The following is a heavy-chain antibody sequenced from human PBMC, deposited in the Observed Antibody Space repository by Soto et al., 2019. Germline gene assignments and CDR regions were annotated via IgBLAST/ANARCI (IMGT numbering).Heavy chain of an antibody. V-gene: IGHV1-46*03. J-gene: IGHJ4*02. D-gene: IGHD3-22*01. CDR1: GYTFTSYY. CDR3: ARGSRAGGIPYYYDSSDGYFDY. CDR2: INPSGGST. Sequence: ASVKVSCKASGYTFTSYYMHWVRQAPGQGLEWMGIINPSGGSTSYAQKFQGRVTMTRDTSTSTVYMELSSLRSEDTAVYYCARGSRAGGIPYYYDSSDGYFDYWGQGTLVTVSS.